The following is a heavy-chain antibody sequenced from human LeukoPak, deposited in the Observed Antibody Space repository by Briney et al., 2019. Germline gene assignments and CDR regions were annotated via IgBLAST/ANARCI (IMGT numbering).Heavy chain of an antibody. CDR1: GFTFSSYS. D-gene: IGHD2-2*01. CDR3: AISLYGPAAEPYYYYYMDV. J-gene: IGHJ6*03. V-gene: IGHV3-21*01. Sequence: GGSLRLSCAASGFTFSSYSMNWVRQAPGKGLEWVSSISSSSSYIYYEDSVNGRFTISRDNAKNSLYLQMNSLRAEDTAVYYCAISLYGPAAEPYYYYYMDVWGKGITVSVSS. CDR2: ISSSSSYI.